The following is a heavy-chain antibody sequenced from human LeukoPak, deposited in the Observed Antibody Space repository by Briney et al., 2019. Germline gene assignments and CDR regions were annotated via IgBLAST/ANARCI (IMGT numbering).Heavy chain of an antibody. CDR1: GFTFSSYA. Sequence: GGSLRLSCAASGFTFSSYAMHWVRQAPGKGLEWVAVISYDGSNKNYADSVKGRFTISRDNAKNSLYLQMNSLRAEDTAVYYCARDPDYYGSGSYYYYYYMDVWGKGTTVTISS. CDR3: ARDPDYYGSGSYYYYYYMDV. V-gene: IGHV3-30*04. CDR2: ISYDGSNK. D-gene: IGHD3-10*01. J-gene: IGHJ6*03.